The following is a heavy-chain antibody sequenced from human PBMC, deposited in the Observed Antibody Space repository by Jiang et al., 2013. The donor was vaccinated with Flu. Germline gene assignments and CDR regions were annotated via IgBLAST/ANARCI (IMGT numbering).Heavy chain of an antibody. D-gene: IGHD6-19*01. Sequence: GAEVKKPGESLKISCKGFWIQLLPGYWIGWVRQMPGKGLEWMGIIYPGDSDTRYSPSFQGQVTISADKSISTAYLQWSSLKASDTAMYYCARLGQKQWLVRALGAFDIWGQGTMVTVSS. CDR1: IQLLPGYW. CDR2: IYPGDSDT. CDR3: ARLGQKQWLVRALGAFDI. V-gene: IGHV5-51*01. J-gene: IGHJ3*02.